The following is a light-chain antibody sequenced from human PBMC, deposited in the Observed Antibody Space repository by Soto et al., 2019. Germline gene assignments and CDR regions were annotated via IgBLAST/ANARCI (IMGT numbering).Light chain of an antibody. V-gene: IGKV3-15*01. CDR3: QQYDNWPIT. J-gene: IGKJ5*01. Sequence: DIVRTQSPATLSVSTGERATLSCRASQSVSSNLAWYQQKPGQAPRLLISGASTRATGIPARLSGSGSGTEFTLTISCLRSEDFAVYYCQQYDNWPITFGQVTRLE. CDR2: GAS. CDR1: QSVSSN.